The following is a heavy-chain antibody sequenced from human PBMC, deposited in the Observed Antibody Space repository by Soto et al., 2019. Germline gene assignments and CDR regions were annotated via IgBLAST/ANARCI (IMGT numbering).Heavy chain of an antibody. Sequence: QVQLVQSGAEVKKPGSSVNVSYKASGGTFNNHLISWVRQAPGQGLEWVGTIIPLFGTLNYAQRFQGRVTLSADRSTSTAYMELSSLRSDDTAVYYCASGSLYGSGSYPVDYWGQGTLVTVSS. V-gene: IGHV1-69*08. D-gene: IGHD3-10*01. CDR1: GGTFNNHL. J-gene: IGHJ4*01. CDR2: IIPLFGTL. CDR3: ASGSLYGSGSYPVDY.